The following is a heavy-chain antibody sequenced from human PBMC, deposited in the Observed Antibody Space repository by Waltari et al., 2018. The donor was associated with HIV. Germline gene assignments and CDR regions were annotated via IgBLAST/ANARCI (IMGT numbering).Heavy chain of an antibody. Sequence: EVQLVESGGGLVQPGGSLGLSCAASGFTFISYRINWVRQAPGKGLEWVSYISSSSSTIYYADSVKGRFTISRDNAKNSLYLQMNSLRAEDTAVYYCAREPEYPFDYWGQGTLVTVSS. J-gene: IGHJ4*02. CDR3: AREPEYPFDY. D-gene: IGHD6-6*01. V-gene: IGHV3-48*01. CDR2: ISSSSSTI. CDR1: GFTFISYR.